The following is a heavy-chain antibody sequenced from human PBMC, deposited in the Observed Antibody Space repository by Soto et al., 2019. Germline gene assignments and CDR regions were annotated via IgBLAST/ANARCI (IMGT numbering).Heavy chain of an antibody. J-gene: IGHJ4*02. Sequence: EVQLLESGGGLVQPGGSLRLSCAASGFTFSSYAMTWVRQAPGKGLEWVSAISGSGTNRYYADSVKVRFTISRDNSKNTLYLQMNSLRAEDTAVYYCAKDRVDYGDYRGLDYWGQGTLVTVSS. CDR3: AKDRVDYGDYRGLDY. CDR1: GFTFSSYA. D-gene: IGHD4-17*01. V-gene: IGHV3-23*01. CDR2: ISGSGTNR.